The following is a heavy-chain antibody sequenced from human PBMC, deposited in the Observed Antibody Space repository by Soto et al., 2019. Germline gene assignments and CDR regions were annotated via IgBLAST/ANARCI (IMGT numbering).Heavy chain of an antibody. J-gene: IGHJ4*02. Sequence: SETLSLTCTVSGGSISSGVYYWSWIRQPPGKGLEWIGYIYYSGSTYYNPSLKSRVTISVDTSKNQFSLKLSSVTAADTAVYYCARVRERRITMVRGVMPLFDYWGQGTLVTVSS. V-gene: IGHV4-30-4*01. CDR3: ARVRERRITMVRGVMPLFDY. CDR1: GGSISSGVYY. CDR2: IYYSGST. D-gene: IGHD3-10*01.